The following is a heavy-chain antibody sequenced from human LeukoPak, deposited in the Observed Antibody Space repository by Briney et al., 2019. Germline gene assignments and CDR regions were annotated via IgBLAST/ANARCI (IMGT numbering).Heavy chain of an antibody. CDR1: GGTFSSYA. V-gene: IGHV1-69*05. CDR3: ASRVEGAVRSGHYYYYMDV. CDR2: IIPISGTA. Sequence: GSSVKVSCKASGGTFSSYAISWVRQAPGQGLEWMGGIIPISGTANYAQKFQGRVTITTDESTSTAYMELSSLRSEDTAVYYCASRVEGAVRSGHYYYYMDVWGKGTTVTVSS. D-gene: IGHD1-1*01. J-gene: IGHJ6*03.